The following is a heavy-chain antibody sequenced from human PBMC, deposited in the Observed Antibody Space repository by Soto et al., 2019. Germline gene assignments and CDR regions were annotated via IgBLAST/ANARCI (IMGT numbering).Heavy chain of an antibody. D-gene: IGHD3-10*01. CDR2: IDKVGTDS. Sequence: VQLMESGGGLVQPGGSLRLSCAASEFTFSGRSVHWVRQAPGKGLVWVSGIDKVGTDSTYADSVKGRFTSSRDNAKNTAYLQMNSLRVEVTAVYYCARGWFGPDVWGTCTTVTVSS. J-gene: IGHJ6*03. CDR3: ARGWFGPDV. CDR1: EFTFSGRS. V-gene: IGHV3-74*03.